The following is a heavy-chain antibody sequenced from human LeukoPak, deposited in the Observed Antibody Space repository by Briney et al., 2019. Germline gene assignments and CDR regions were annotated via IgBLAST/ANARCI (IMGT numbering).Heavy chain of an antibody. Sequence: GSLRLSCAASGFTFSRYDMHWVRQAPGKGLEWVSAIGAAGDTFYPDSVKGRFTISRENAKNSLYLQMNSLRAGDTAVYYCARDTMVREPYAMDVWGQGTTVTVSS. J-gene: IGHJ6*02. CDR2: IGAAGDT. V-gene: IGHV3-13*04. CDR1: GFTFSRYD. CDR3: ARDTMVREPYAMDV. D-gene: IGHD3-10*01.